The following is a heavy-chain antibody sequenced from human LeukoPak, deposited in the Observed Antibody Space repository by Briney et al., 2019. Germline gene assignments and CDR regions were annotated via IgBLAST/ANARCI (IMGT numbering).Heavy chain of an antibody. CDR3: ASGYYDFWSGYPSSAFDI. V-gene: IGHV3-53*01. CDR2: IYSGGST. Sequence: GGSLRLSCAASGFTVSSNYMSWVRQAPGKGLEWVSVIYSGGSTYYADSVKGRFTISRDNSKNTLYLQMNSLRAEDTAVYYCASGYYDFWSGYPSSAFDIWGQGTMVTVSS. J-gene: IGHJ3*02. CDR1: GFTVSSNY. D-gene: IGHD3-3*01.